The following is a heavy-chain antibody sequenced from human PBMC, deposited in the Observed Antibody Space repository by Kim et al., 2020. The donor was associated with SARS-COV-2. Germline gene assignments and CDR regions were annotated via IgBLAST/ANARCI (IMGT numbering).Heavy chain of an antibody. CDR2: IEYDGSYR. Sequence: GGSLRLSCAASGFTFSDYPLHWVRQAPGRGLEWVAVIEYDGSYRNYAASVEGRFTISRDNSKNTLYLQVNSLRPEDTALYYCARSQGVYGSGTFYHFYALEVWGQGNTVTVSS. D-gene: IGHD3-10*01. V-gene: IGHV3-30*04. J-gene: IGHJ6*02. CDR1: GFTFSDYP. CDR3: ARSQGVYGSGTFYHFYALEV.